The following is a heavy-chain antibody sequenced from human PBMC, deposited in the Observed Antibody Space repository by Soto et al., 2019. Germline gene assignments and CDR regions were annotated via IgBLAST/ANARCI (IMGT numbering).Heavy chain of an antibody. Sequence: GGSLRLSCAASGFTFSDYYMSWIRQAPGKGLEWVSYISSSGSTIYYADSVKGRFTISRDNAKNSLYLQMNSLRAEDAAVYYGDRVKGSASYYNGWYYYMDVWGKGTTVTVSS. V-gene: IGHV3-11*01. CDR2: ISSSGSTI. J-gene: IGHJ6*03. CDR1: GFTFSDYY. CDR3: DRVKGSASYYNGWYYYMDV. D-gene: IGHD3-10*01.